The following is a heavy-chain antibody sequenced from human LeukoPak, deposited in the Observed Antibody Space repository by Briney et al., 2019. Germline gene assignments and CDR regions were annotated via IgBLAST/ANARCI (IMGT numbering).Heavy chain of an antibody. J-gene: IGHJ6*03. D-gene: IGHD2-15*01. V-gene: IGHV3-53*01. CDR3: ARVRMDLYMDV. Sequence: GGSLRLSCAASGFTVSNNYMSWVRQAPGRGLEWVSILYSAGATYYTDSVRGRFTISRDSSKNTLYLQMNSLRAEDTAVYYCARVRMDLYMDVWGKGTTVTVSS. CDR2: LYSAGAT. CDR1: GFTVSNNY.